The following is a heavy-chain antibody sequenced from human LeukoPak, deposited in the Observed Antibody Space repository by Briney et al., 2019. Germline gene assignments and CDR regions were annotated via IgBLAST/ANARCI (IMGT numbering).Heavy chain of an antibody. CDR3: ARVSKRGYSYGWGFLGDWFDP. Sequence: GASVKVSCKASGYTFTGYYMHWVRQAPGQGLEWMGWINPNSGGTNYAQKFQGRVTMTRDTSISTAYMELSRLRSDDTAVYYCARVSKRGYSYGWGFLGDWFDPWGQGTLVTVSS. CDR1: GYTFTGYY. D-gene: IGHD5-18*01. CDR2: INPNSGGT. V-gene: IGHV1-2*02. J-gene: IGHJ5*02.